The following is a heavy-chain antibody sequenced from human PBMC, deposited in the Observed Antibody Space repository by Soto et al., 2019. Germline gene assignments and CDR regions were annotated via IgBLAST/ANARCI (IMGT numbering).Heavy chain of an antibody. J-gene: IGHJ6*02. CDR2: IYHSGST. Sequence: PSETLSLTCAVSGGSISSSSWWSWVRQPPGKGMEWIGEIYHSGSTNYNPSLKSRVTISVDKSKNQFSLKLSSVTAADTAVYYCARESVVVPAAIFGNYYYYYGMDVWGQGTTVTVS. CDR3: ARESVVVPAAIFGNYYYYYGMDV. V-gene: IGHV4-4*02. CDR1: GGSISSSSW. D-gene: IGHD2-2*01.